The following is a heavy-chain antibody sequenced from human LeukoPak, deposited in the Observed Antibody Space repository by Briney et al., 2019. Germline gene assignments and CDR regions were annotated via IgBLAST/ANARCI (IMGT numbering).Heavy chain of an antibody. CDR1: GFAFSSYW. CDR2: IKPDGSGK. V-gene: IGHV3-7*01. D-gene: IGHD6-19*01. J-gene: IGHJ4*02. Sequence: GGSLRLSCAASGFAFSSYWMTWVRQASGKGLERVANIKPDGSGKTYVDSVKGRFTISRDNAKNSLYLQMRGLRVEDTAVYYCSSQPAVLDLDCWGQGTLVTVSS. CDR3: SSQPAVLDLDC.